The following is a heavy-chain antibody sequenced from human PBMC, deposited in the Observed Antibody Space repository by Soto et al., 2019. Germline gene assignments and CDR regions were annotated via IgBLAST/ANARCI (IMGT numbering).Heavy chain of an antibody. V-gene: IGHV4-61*01. D-gene: IGHD1-26*01. Sequence: SETLFLTCTVSGGSVSSGSYYWSWIRQPPGKGLEWIGYIYYSGSTNYNPSLKSRVTISVDTSKNQFSLKLSSVTAADTAVYYCARDSGSYHNWFDPWGQGTLVTVSS. CDR3: ARDSGSYHNWFDP. CDR1: GGSVSSGSYY. J-gene: IGHJ5*02. CDR2: IYYSGST.